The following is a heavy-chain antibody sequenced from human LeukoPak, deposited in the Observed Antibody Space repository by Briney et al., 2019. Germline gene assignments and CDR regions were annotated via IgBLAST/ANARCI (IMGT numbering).Heavy chain of an antibody. CDR1: GFTFSSYA. V-gene: IGHV3-30-3*01. Sequence: PGGSLRLSCAASGFTFSSYAMHWVRQAPGKGPEWVAVISYDGSNKYYADSVKGRFTISRDNSKNTLYLQMNSLRAEDTAVYYCARGPTPMVRGVSDYWGQGTLVTVSS. CDR3: ARGPTPMVRGVSDY. J-gene: IGHJ4*02. CDR2: ISYDGSNK. D-gene: IGHD3-10*01.